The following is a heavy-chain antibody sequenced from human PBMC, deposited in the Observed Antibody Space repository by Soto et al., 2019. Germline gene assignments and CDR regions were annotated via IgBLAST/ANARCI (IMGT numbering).Heavy chain of an antibody. D-gene: IGHD4-17*01. CDR2: IIPIFGTA. CDR1: GGTFSSYA. V-gene: IGHV1-69*13. Sequence: SVKVSCKASGGTFSSYAISWVRQAPGQGLEWMGGIIPIFGTANYARKFQGRVTITADESTSTAYMELSSLRSEDTAVYYCARAPDYGGNSLYYFDYWGQGTLVTVSS. J-gene: IGHJ4*02. CDR3: ARAPDYGGNSLYYFDY.